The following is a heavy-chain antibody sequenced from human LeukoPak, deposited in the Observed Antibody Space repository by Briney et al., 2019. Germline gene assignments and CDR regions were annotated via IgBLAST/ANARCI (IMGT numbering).Heavy chain of an antibody. D-gene: IGHD3-3*01. Sequence: SETLSLTCTVSGVSVSSYYWSWIRQPPGKGLEWTGYIYYSGSTNYNPSLKSRVTISVDTSKNQFSLKMSSVTAADTAVYYCARRQGHYDFWSGYPDAFDIWGQGTKVTVSS. CDR1: GVSVSSYY. CDR3: ARRQGHYDFWSGYPDAFDI. CDR2: IYYSGST. J-gene: IGHJ3*02. V-gene: IGHV4-59*02.